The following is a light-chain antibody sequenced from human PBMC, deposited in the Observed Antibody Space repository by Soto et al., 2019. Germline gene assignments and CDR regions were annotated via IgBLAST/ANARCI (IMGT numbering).Light chain of an antibody. CDR1: QSVSSSY. Sequence: ELVLTQSPGTLSLSPGERATLSGRASQSVSSSYLAWYQQKPGQAPRLLIYGASSRATGTPDRFSGSGSGTDFTLTISRLEPEDFAVYYCQQYGSRTCGQGTKVDIK. V-gene: IGKV3-20*01. J-gene: IGKJ1*01. CDR3: QQYGSRT. CDR2: GAS.